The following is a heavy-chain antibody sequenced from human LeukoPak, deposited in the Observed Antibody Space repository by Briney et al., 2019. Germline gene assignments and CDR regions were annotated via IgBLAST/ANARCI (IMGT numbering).Heavy chain of an antibody. Sequence: SETLPLTCAVYGGSFSGYYWSWIRQPPGKGLEWIGEINHSGSTNYNPSLKSRVTISVDTSKNQFSLKLSSVTAADTAVYYCARPRGYSSSWFDYWGQGTLVTVSS. D-gene: IGHD6-13*01. CDR3: ARPRGYSSSWFDY. V-gene: IGHV4-34*01. CDR1: GGSFSGYY. J-gene: IGHJ4*02. CDR2: INHSGST.